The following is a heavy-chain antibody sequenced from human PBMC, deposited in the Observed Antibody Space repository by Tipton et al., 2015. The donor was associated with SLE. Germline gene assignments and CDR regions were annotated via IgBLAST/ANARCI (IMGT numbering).Heavy chain of an antibody. V-gene: IGHV3-23*03. Sequence: SLRLSCAASGFTFSAYGMSWVRQAPGKGLEWVSLIYSGGKTSFADSVKGRFSISRDNSENTLHLQMRSLRAEDTAVYYCAKLDGYNSNYFDSWGQGTLATVSS. CDR2: IYSGGKT. CDR1: GFTFSAYG. J-gene: IGHJ4*02. D-gene: IGHD1-1*01. CDR3: AKLDGYNSNYFDS.